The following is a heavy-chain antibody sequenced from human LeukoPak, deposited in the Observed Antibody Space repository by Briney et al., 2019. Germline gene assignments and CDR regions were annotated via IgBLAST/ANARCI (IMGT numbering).Heavy chain of an antibody. Sequence: SETLSLTCTVSGGSISSYYWSSIRQPAGKGLEWIGRIYTSGSTNYDPSLKSRVTMSVDTSKNQFSLKLSSVTAADTAVYYCASARTTAFMDVWGKGTTVTVSS. CDR2: IYTSGST. J-gene: IGHJ6*04. D-gene: IGHD2-2*01. CDR3: ASARTTAFMDV. V-gene: IGHV4-4*07. CDR1: GGSISSYY.